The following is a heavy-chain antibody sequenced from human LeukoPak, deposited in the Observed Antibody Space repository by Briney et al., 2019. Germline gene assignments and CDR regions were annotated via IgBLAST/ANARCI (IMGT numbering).Heavy chain of an antibody. CDR2: ISGSGGST. D-gene: IGHD3-10*01. Sequence: PGGSLRLSCAASGFTFSSYAMSWVRQAPGKGLEWVSAISGSGGSTYYADSVKGRFTISRDNSKNTLYLQMNSLRAEDTAVYYCAKSGLRYYYGSGSYLDYWGQGTLVTVSS. CDR1: GFTFSSYA. V-gene: IGHV3-23*01. CDR3: AKSGLRYYYGSGSYLDY. J-gene: IGHJ4*02.